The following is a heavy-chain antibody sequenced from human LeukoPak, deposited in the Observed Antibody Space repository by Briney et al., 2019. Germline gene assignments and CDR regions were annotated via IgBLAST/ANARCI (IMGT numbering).Heavy chain of an antibody. CDR1: GFTFGDYA. CDR3: TRDQTPYY. CDR2: IRSKAYGGTP. J-gene: IGHJ4*02. V-gene: IGHV3-49*04. Sequence: GGSLRLSCTASGFTFGDYAMTWVRQAPGKGLEWVGFIRSKAYGGTPEYAASVKGRFTISRDDSKSIAYLQMNSLKTEDTAVYYCTRDQTPYYWGQGTLVTVSS.